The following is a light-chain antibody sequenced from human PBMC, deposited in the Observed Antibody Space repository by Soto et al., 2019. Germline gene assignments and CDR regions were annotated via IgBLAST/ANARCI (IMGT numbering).Light chain of an antibody. CDR2: KAS. Sequence: DIQMTQSPSTLSGSVGDRVTITCRASQTISSWLAWYQQKPGKAPKLLIYKASTLKSGVPSRFSGSGYGTEFTLTSCSLQPDDFAPYYCQHYNSYSEAFGQGAKMELK. V-gene: IGKV1-5*03. CDR1: QTISSW. J-gene: IGKJ1*01. CDR3: QHYNSYSEA.